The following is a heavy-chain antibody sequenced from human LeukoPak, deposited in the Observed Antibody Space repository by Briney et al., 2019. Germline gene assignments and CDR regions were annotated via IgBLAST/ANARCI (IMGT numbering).Heavy chain of an antibody. V-gene: IGHV3-23*01. CDR2: ISGSGGST. CDR1: GFTFSSYA. D-gene: IGHD3-10*01. Sequence: GGSLRLSCAASGFTFSSYAMSWVRQAPWKGLEWVSAISGSGGSTYYADSVKGRFTISRDNSKNTLYLQMNSLRAEDTAVYYCARDDLVRGVNYYYYGMDVWGQGTTVTVSS. CDR3: ARDDLVRGVNYYYYGMDV. J-gene: IGHJ6*02.